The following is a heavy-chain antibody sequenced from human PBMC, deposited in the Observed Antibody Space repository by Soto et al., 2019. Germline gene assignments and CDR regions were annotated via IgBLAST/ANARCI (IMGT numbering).Heavy chain of an antibody. D-gene: IGHD6-19*01. V-gene: IGHV3-73*02. J-gene: IGHJ5*02. Sequence: EVQLVESGGGLVQPGGSLKLSCAASGFTFSGSAMHWVRQASGKGLEWVGRIRSKANSYATAYAASVKGRFTISRDDSKNTAYLQMNSLKTEDTAVYYCTSQWLTIHLWGQGTLVTVSS. CDR1: GFTFSGSA. CDR2: IRSKANSYAT. CDR3: TSQWLTIHL.